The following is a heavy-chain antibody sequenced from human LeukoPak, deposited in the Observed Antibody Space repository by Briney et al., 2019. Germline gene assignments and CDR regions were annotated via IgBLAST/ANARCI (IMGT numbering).Heavy chain of an antibody. J-gene: IGHJ4*02. CDR3: AKKGYSGYDRTYFDY. V-gene: IGHV3-23*01. CDR2: ISGSGGST. Sequence: GGSLRLSCAASGFTFSSYATSWVRQAPGKGLEGVSAISGSGGSTYYADSVKGRFTISRDNSKNTLYLQMNSLRAEDTAVYYCAKKGYSGYDRTYFDYWGQGTLVTVSS. D-gene: IGHD5-12*01. CDR1: GFTFSSYA.